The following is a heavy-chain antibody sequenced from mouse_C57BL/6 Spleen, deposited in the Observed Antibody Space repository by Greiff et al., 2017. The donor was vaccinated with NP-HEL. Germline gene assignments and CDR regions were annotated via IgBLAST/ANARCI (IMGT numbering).Heavy chain of an antibody. V-gene: IGHV1-15*01. CDR2: IDPETGGT. Sequence: VQLQQSGAELVRPGASVTLSCKASGYTFTDYEMHWVKQTPVHGLEWIGAIDPETGGTAYNQKFKGKAILTADKSSSTAYMELRSLTSEDSAVYYCTRGRFNYSFDYWGQGTTLTVSS. D-gene: IGHD1-3*01. CDR1: GYTFTDYE. J-gene: IGHJ2*01. CDR3: TRGRFNYSFDY.